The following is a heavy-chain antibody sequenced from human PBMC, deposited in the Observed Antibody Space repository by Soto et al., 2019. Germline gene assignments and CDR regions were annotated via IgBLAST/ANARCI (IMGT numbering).Heavy chain of an antibody. J-gene: IGHJ5*02. CDR2: IFYSGST. Sequence: ETLSLTCTVSGDSISTNSYSWGWIRQPPGKGLEWIGSIFYSGSTYYNPSLKSRVTISVDTSKNQFSLTLTSVTAADTAVYYCARQCRGVTCHWFVPWGQGTLVTVSS. CDR3: ARQCRGVTCHWFVP. D-gene: IGHD2-15*01. CDR1: GDSISTNSYS. V-gene: IGHV4-39*01.